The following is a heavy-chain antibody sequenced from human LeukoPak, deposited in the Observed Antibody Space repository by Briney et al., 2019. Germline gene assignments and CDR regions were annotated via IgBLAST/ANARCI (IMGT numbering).Heavy chain of an antibody. J-gene: IGHJ4*02. Sequence: GGSLRLSCAASGFTFSSYSMNWVRQAPGKGLEWVSYISSSSTTIYYADSVKGRFTISRDNAKNSLYLQMNSLRAEDTAVYYCARSIKNSGSSLFDYWGQGTLVTVSS. D-gene: IGHD1-26*01. CDR3: ARSIKNSGSSLFDY. CDR2: ISSSSTTI. CDR1: GFTFSSYS. V-gene: IGHV3-48*04.